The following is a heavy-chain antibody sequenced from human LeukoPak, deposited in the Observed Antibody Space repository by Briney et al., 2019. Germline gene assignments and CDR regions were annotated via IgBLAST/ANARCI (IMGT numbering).Heavy chain of an antibody. CDR1: GFTFSSYA. CDR2: LSGSGYNT. V-gene: IGHV3-23*01. D-gene: IGHD2-15*01. J-gene: IGHJ4*02. CDR3: AKDPYGSRYFDY. Sequence: GGSLRLSCAASGFTFSSYALSWVRQAPGKGLEWVSSLSGSGYNTYYADSVKGRFTISRDNSKNTVYLQMNSLRAEDTAVYYCAKDPYGSRYFDYWGQGTLVTVSS.